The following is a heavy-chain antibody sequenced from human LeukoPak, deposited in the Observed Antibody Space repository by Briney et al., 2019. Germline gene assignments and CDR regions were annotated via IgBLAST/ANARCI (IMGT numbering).Heavy chain of an antibody. CDR2: INPNSGGT. CDR3: ARDRLSLSSPGYYYYGMDV. D-gene: IGHD6-13*01. V-gene: IGHV1-2*02. J-gene: IGHJ6*02. Sequence: ASVKVSCKASGYTFTGYYMHWVRQAPGQGLEWMGWINPNSGGTNYAQKFQGRVTMTRDTSINTAYMEMTRLKSDDTAVYYCARDRLSLSSPGYYYYGMDVWGHGTTVTVSS. CDR1: GYTFTGYY.